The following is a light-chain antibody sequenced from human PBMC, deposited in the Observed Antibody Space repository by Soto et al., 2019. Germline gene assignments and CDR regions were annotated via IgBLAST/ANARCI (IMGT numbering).Light chain of an antibody. J-gene: IGKJ5*01. V-gene: IGKV2-28*01. CDR2: LGS. CDR3: MQALQTPIT. Sequence: DIVMTQSPLSLPVTPGEPASISCRSSQSVLHSNGYNYLDWYLQKPGQSPHLLIYLGSNRASGVPDRFSCSGSSTDFTLKISVVEAEDVGVYYCMQALQTPITFGQGTRLEIK. CDR1: QSVLHSNGYNY.